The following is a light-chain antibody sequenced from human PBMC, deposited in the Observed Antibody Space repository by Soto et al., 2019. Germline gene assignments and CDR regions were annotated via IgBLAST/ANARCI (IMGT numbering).Light chain of an antibody. V-gene: IGLV2-23*02. CDR1: SSDVGRYNF. CDR3: CSDTGNDAYV. J-gene: IGLJ1*01. Sequence: QPVLPQPASVSGSPGQYITISCTGTSSDVGRYNFVSWYQQHPGKVPKLMIYEVTKRPSGVSNRFSGSKSGNTTSLTISGLQAEDEADLYCCSDTGNDAYVFGPGTKVTVL. CDR2: EVT.